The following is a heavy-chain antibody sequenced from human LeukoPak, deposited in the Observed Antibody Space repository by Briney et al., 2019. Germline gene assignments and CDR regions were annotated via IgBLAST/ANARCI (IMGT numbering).Heavy chain of an antibody. D-gene: IGHD6-19*01. CDR2: INQSGST. V-gene: IGHV4-34*01. Sequence: SETLSLTCAVYGGSFIGYYWSWIRQPPGQGREWIGEINQSGSTNYNPSLKSRVTISVDTSKNQFSLKPRYVTAADTAVYYCARGPGLAVAGYFDYWGQGTLVTVSS. CDR1: GGSFIGYY. J-gene: IGHJ4*02. CDR3: ARGPGLAVAGYFDY.